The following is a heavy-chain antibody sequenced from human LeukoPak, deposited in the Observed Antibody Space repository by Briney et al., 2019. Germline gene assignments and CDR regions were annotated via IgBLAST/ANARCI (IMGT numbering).Heavy chain of an antibody. Sequence: GGSLRLSCAASGFTFSSYGMHWVRQAPGKGLEWVAVIWYDGSNKYYADSVKGRFTISRDNSKNTLYLQMNSLRAEDTAVYYCAKSYSSSWFSPPGPYYYGMDVWGQGTTVTVSS. J-gene: IGHJ6*02. CDR1: GFTFSSYG. D-gene: IGHD6-13*01. CDR2: IWYDGSNK. V-gene: IGHV3-30*02. CDR3: AKSYSSSWFSPPGPYYYGMDV.